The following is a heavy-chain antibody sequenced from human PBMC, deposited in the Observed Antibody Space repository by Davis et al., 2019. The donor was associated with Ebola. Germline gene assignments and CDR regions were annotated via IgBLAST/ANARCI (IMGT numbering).Heavy chain of an antibody. V-gene: IGHV3-21*01. D-gene: IGHD2/OR15-2a*01. CDR1: GFTFSSYT. Sequence: PGGSLRLSCAASGFTFSSYTMNWVRQAPGKGLEWVSSISGSSNYIYYADSVKGRFTISRDNSKNSLYLQMNSLRAEDTAVYYCARDPVVLLFTYFDNWGQGTLVTVSS. CDR3: ARDPVVLLFTYFDN. J-gene: IGHJ4*02. CDR2: ISGSSNYI.